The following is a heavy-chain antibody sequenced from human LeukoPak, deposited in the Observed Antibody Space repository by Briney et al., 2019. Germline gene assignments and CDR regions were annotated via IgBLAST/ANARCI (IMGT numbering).Heavy chain of an antibody. CDR3: ARDTRPIMITFGGVIVIGAFDI. CDR2: ISYDGSNK. J-gene: IGHJ3*02. D-gene: IGHD3-16*02. Sequence: GGSLRLSCAASGFTFSSYAMHWVRQAPGKRLEWVAVISYDGSNKYYADSVKGRFTISRDNSKNTLYLQMNSLRAEDTAVYYCARDTRPIMITFGGVIVIGAFDIWGQGTMVTVSS. V-gene: IGHV3-30*01. CDR1: GFTFSSYA.